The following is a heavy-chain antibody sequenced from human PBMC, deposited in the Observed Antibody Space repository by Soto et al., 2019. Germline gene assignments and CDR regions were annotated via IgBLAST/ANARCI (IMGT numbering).Heavy chain of an antibody. J-gene: IGHJ5*02. Sequence: QVQLVQSGAEVKKPGSSVKVSCEASGGTFSSYSFSWVRQAPGQGLEWMGRVIPILGMANYAQKFQGRVRITADKCTSTVYMGMRSLRSEDTAVYYCARGGAVVVPGAVDRHNWFDPWGQGALVTVSS. CDR3: ARGGAVVVPGAVDRHNWFDP. V-gene: IGHV1-69*02. D-gene: IGHD2-2*01. CDR2: VIPILGMA. CDR1: GGTFSSYS.